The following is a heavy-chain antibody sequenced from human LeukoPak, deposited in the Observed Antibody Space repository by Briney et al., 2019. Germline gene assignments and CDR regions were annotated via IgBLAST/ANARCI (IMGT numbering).Heavy chain of an antibody. CDR3: AGASYDSSGVH. CDR2: IYYSGST. CDR1: GGSISSYY. V-gene: IGHV4-59*01. J-gene: IGHJ4*02. D-gene: IGHD3-22*01. Sequence: SETLSLTCTVSGGSISSYYWSWIRQPPGKGLEWIGCIYYSGSTNYNPSLKSRVTISVDTSKYQFSLKLSSVTAADTAVYYCAGASYDSSGVHWGQGTLVTVSS.